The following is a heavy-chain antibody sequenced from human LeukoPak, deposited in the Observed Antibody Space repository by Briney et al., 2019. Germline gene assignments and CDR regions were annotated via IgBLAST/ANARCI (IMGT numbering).Heavy chain of an antibody. D-gene: IGHD4-17*01. V-gene: IGHV3-30*14. CDR1: GFTFSSYA. CDR3: ASFDYGDGKFDY. CDR2: ISYDGSNK. J-gene: IGHJ4*02. Sequence: PGGSLRLSCAASGFTFSSYAMHWVRQAPGKGLEWVAVISYDGSNKYYADSVKGRFTISRHNSKNTLYLQMNSLRAEDTAVYYCASFDYGDGKFDYWGQGTLVTVSS.